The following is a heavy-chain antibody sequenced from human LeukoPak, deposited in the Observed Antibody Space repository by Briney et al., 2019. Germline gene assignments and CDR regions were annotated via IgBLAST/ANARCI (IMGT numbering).Heavy chain of an antibody. Sequence: SETLSLTCTVSGGSISSYYWSWIRQPPGKGLEWIGYIYYGGSTNYNPSLKSRVNISVDTSKNQFSLKLSSVTAADTAVYYCARQIDYGDYFDYWGQGTLVTVSS. CDR3: ARQIDYGDYFDY. CDR2: IYYGGST. J-gene: IGHJ4*02. D-gene: IGHD4-17*01. V-gene: IGHV4-59*08. CDR1: GGSISSYY.